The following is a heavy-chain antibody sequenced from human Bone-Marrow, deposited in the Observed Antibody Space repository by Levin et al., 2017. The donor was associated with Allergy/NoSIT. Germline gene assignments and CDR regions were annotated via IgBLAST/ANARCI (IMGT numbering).Heavy chain of an antibody. CDR3: ARDYYGSGTYEIDY. D-gene: IGHD3-10*01. J-gene: IGHJ4*02. V-gene: IGHV3-30*01. CDR1: GFTFSSYG. Sequence: GGSLRLSCSASGFTFSSYGLHWVRQAPGKGLEWVAVIPYHGKITYYADSVKGRFTISRDNSKNTVYLQMDSLRADDTAVYYCARDYYGSGTYEIDYWGQGTLVTVSS. CDR2: IPYHGKIT.